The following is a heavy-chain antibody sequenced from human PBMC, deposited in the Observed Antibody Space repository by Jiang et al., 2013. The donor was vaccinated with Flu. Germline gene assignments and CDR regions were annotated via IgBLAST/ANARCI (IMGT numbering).Heavy chain of an antibody. CDR1: GGTFSSYA. CDR3: ASHDSISSGFFDY. D-gene: IGHD3-22*01. CDR2: IIPILGIA. J-gene: IGHJ4*02. V-gene: IGHV1-69*04. Sequence: SGAEVKKPGSSVKVSCKASGGTFSSYAISWVRQAPGQGLEWMGRIIPILGIANYAQKFQGRVTITADKSTSTAYMELSSLRSEDTAVYYCASHDSISSGFFDYWGQGTLVTVSS.